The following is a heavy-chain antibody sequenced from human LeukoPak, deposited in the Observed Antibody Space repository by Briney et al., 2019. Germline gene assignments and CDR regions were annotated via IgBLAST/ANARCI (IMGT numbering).Heavy chain of an antibody. D-gene: IGHD3-10*01. CDR2: FDPEDGET. Sequence: ASVKVSCKVSGYTLTELSMHWVRQAPGKGLEWMGGFDPEDGETIYAQKFQGRVTMTEDTSTDTAYMELSSLRSEDTAVYYCAIMRYYGSGSFCCSKNWFDPWGQGTLVTVSS. J-gene: IGHJ5*02. CDR1: GYTLTELS. V-gene: IGHV1-24*01. CDR3: AIMRYYGSGSFCCSKNWFDP.